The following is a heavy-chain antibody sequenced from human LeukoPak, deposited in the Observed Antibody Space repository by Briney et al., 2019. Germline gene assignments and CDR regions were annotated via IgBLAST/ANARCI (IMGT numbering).Heavy chain of an antibody. Sequence: SETLSLTCTVSGGSTSSYYWSWIRQPAGKGLEWIGRIYTSGSTNYNPSLRSRVTMSVDTSKNQFSLKLSSVTAADTAVYYCAAQKGSYYAQFDSWGQGSLVTVSS. CDR1: GGSTSSYY. J-gene: IGHJ5*01. CDR2: IYTSGST. CDR3: AAQKGSYYAQFDS. V-gene: IGHV4-4*07. D-gene: IGHD1-26*01.